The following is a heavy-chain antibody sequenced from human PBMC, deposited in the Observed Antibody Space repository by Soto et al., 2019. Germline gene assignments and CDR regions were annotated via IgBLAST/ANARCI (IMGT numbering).Heavy chain of an antibody. D-gene: IGHD6-13*01. CDR3: VRGRSRWLWDLEP. CDR2: INPSDSST. V-gene: IGHV1-46*03. CDR1: GYTFTSNY. Sequence: QVHLLQSGAEVKKPGASVKLSCKASGYTFTSNYLYWVRQAPGQGLEWLGMINPSDSSTTYARNFQGRVTITKDTAKSIIYLEVTRLTSDGPAMYYCVRGRSRWLWDLEPWGRGTLVTVSS. J-gene: IGHJ2*01.